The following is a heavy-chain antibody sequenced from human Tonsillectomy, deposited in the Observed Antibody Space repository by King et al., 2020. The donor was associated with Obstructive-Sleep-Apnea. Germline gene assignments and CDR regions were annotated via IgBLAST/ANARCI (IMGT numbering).Heavy chain of an antibody. V-gene: IGHV3-7*01. D-gene: IGHD5-12*01. CDR2: IKQDGSEK. CDR3: ARDIRQYSGYDFFDY. Sequence: VQLVESGGGLVQPGGSLRLSCAASGFTFSSYWMNWVRQDPGKGLEWVANIKQDGSEKYYVDSVKGRFTISRDNVKNSLYLQINSLRAEDTAVYYCARDIRQYSGYDFFDYWGQGTLVTVSS. CDR1: GFTFSSYW. J-gene: IGHJ4*02.